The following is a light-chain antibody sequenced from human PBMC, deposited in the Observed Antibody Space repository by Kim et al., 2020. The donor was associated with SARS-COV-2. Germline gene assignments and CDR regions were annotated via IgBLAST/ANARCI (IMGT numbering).Light chain of an antibody. Sequence: DIEVTQSPPSLSASVGDSVTITCRASQNIDSYLNWYHQKPGKAPKLLIYGASNLQSGVPSRFSGSGSGTEFSLVISTLQPKDFATYLCKQSKKIPHICGRGTNLEI. CDR3: KQSKKIPHI. J-gene: IGKJ2*01. CDR2: GAS. V-gene: IGKV1-39*01. CDR1: QNIDSY.